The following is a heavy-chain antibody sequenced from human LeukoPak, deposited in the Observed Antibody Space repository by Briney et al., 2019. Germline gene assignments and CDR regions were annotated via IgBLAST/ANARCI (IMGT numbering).Heavy chain of an antibody. CDR3: AKGAAAPYYYYGMDV. Sequence: QTGGSLILSCAASGFTFDDYAMHWVRQAPGKGLEWVSLISGDGGSTYYADSVKGRFTISRDNSKNSLYLQMNSLRTEDTALYYCAKGAAAPYYYYGMDVWGQGTTVTVSS. CDR2: ISGDGGST. CDR1: GFTFDDYA. V-gene: IGHV3-43*02. J-gene: IGHJ6*02. D-gene: IGHD2-2*01.